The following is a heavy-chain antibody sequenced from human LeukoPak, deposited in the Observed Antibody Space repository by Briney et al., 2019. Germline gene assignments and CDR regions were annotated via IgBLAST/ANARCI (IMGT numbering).Heavy chain of an antibody. CDR1: GGTFSSYA. J-gene: IGHJ5*02. CDR3: ARDRGTTVVPVAEGFDP. CDR2: VIPIFGTA. Sequence: SVKVSCKASGGTFSSYAISWVRQAPGQGLEWMGGVIPIFGTANYAQKFQGRVTITADESTSTAYMELSSLRSEDTAVYYCARDRGTTVVPVAEGFDPWGQGTLVTVSS. D-gene: IGHD4-23*01. V-gene: IGHV1-69*13.